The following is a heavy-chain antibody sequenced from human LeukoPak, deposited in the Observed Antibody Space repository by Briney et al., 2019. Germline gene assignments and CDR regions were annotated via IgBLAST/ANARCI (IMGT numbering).Heavy chain of an antibody. CDR1: GGSISSYY. Sequence: SETLSLTCTVSGGSISSYYWSWIRQPAGKGLEWIGRIYTSGSTNYNPSLKSRVTMSVDTSKSQFSLKLSSVTAADTAVYYCASTGLYYDSSGYYPDSYWYFDLWGRGTLVTVSS. V-gene: IGHV4-4*07. CDR3: ASTGLYYDSSGYYPDSYWYFDL. CDR2: IYTSGST. D-gene: IGHD3-22*01. J-gene: IGHJ2*01.